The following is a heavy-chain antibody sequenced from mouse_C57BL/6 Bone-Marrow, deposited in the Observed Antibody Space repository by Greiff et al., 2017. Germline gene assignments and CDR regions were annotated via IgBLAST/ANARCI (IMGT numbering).Heavy chain of an antibody. CDR3: ARGGDYDGVDY. Sequence: QVQLQQSGAELVKPGASVKLSCKASGYTFTSYWMQWVKQRPGQGLEWIGEIDPSDSYTNYNQKFKGKATLTVDTSSSPAYMQLSSLTSEDSAVYYCARGGDYDGVDYWGQGTTLTVSS. J-gene: IGHJ2*01. CDR2: IDPSDSYT. D-gene: IGHD2-4*01. V-gene: IGHV1-50*01. CDR1: GYTFTSYW.